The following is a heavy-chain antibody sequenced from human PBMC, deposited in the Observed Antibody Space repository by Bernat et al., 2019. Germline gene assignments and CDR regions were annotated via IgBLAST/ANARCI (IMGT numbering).Heavy chain of an antibody. V-gene: IGHV3-48*01. Sequence: EVQLVESGGGLVQPGGSLRLSCAASGFTSSSYSMNWVRQAPGKGVEWVSYISSSSSTIYYADSVKGRFTISRDNAKNSLYLQMNSLRAEDTAVYYCARDRGYSYVREFPDYWGQGTLVTVSS. D-gene: IGHD5-18*01. J-gene: IGHJ4*02. CDR3: ARDRGYSYVREFPDY. CDR1: GFTSSSYS. CDR2: ISSSSSTI.